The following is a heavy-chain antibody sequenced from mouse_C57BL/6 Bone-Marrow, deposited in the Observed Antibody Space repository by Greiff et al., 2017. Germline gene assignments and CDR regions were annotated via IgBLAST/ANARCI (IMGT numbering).Heavy chain of an antibody. CDR3: AGGYCPFAY. J-gene: IGHJ3*01. D-gene: IGHD2-3*01. CDR2: IAPANGNT. Sequence: PEQGLEWIGRIAPANGNTKYAPKFQGKATITVDTSSNTAYLQLSRLTSEDTAIYYCAGGYCPFAYWGQGTLVTGSA. V-gene: IGHV14-3*01.